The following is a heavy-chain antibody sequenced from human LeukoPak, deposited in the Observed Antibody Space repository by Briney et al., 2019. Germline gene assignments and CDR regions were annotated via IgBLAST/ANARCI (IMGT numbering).Heavy chain of an antibody. V-gene: IGHV4-34*01. CDR3: ARVGGWLQLKRWGFDY. CDR2: VSHSGTT. CDR1: GGSLRSYY. J-gene: IGHJ4*02. D-gene: IGHD5-24*01. Sequence: SETLSLTCAVYGGSLRSYYWSWIRQSPGKGLEWIGEVSHSGTTTYNPSLKGRVIISMDTFKRQFSLKVTSVTAADTAIYYCARVGGWLQLKRWGFDYWGQGTPVTVSS.